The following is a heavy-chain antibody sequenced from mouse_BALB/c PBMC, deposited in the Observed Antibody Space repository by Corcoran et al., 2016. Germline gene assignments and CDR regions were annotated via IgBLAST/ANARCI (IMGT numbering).Heavy chain of an antibody. CDR3: ARDYDY. V-gene: IGHV1S132*01. Sequence: QVQLKQSGAELVRPGASVKLSCKTSGYIFTSYLIHWVKQRSGQGLEWIGRIYPGTGSTYYNEKFKGKATLTADKSSSTAYMQLSSLKSEDSAVYFCARDYDYWGQGTSVTVSS. D-gene: IGHD1-1*02. CDR1: GYIFTSYL. J-gene: IGHJ4*01. CDR2: IYPGTGST.